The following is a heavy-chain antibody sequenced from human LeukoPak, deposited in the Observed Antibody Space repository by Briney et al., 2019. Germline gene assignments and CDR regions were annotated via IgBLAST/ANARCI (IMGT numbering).Heavy chain of an antibody. CDR2: ISSSSSYI. CDR3: ARDLRGQGSGSYLYYYGMDV. D-gene: IGHD3-10*01. CDR1: GFTFSSYS. J-gene: IGHJ6*04. V-gene: IGHV3-21*01. Sequence: PGGSLRLSCAASGFTFSSYSMNWVRQAPGKGLEWVSSISSSSSYIYYADSVKGRFTISRDNAKNSLYLQMNSLRAEDTAVYYCARDLRGQGSGSYLYYYGMDVWGKRTTVTVSS.